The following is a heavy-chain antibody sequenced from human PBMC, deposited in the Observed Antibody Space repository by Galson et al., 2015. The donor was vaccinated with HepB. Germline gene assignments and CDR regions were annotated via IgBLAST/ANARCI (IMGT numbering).Heavy chain of an antibody. D-gene: IGHD4-23*01. CDR1: GFTFSSYA. J-gene: IGHJ1*01. CDR2: ISGSGGST. V-gene: IGHV3-23*01. CDR3: AKDLGKDRKTTVVTPREFQH. Sequence: SLRLSCAASGFTFSSYAMSWVRQAPGKGLEWVSAISGSGGSTYYADSVKGRFTISRDNSKNTLYLQMNSLRAEDTAVYYCAKDLGKDRKTTVVTPREFQHWGQGTLVTVSS.